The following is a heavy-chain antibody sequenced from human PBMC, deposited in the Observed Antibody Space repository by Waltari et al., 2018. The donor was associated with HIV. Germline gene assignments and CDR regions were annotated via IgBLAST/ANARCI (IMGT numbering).Heavy chain of an antibody. V-gene: IGHV4-61*02. Sequence: QVQLQESGPGLVNPSQTLSPTRSVSRGHIRSVNSYWNWVRQPAGKGLGGIGRVDASGSTKYNPSLKSRVTISMDTSKNQFSLRLTSMTAADTAVYYCVREGGGIVFIPWYFDHWGQGALVTVSS. CDR3: VREGGGIVFIPWYFDH. J-gene: IGHJ4*02. CDR2: VDASGST. D-gene: IGHD3-16*02. CDR1: RGHIRSVNSY.